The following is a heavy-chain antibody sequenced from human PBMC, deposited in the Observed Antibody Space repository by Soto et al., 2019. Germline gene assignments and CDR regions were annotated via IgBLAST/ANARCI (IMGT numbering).Heavy chain of an antibody. CDR2: IFSRGTT. Sequence: SETLSLTCTVSGDSISSGNKYWSWIRQAPGKGLEWIGYIFSRGTTYYNPSLKSRLTMSLDTSQNQFSLRLASVTDADSAVYYCARVPSPFDYYYAMDVWGQGTTVTVSS. CDR1: GDSISSGNKY. D-gene: IGHD3-16*01. V-gene: IGHV4-30-4*01. CDR3: ARVPSPFDYYYAMDV. J-gene: IGHJ6*02.